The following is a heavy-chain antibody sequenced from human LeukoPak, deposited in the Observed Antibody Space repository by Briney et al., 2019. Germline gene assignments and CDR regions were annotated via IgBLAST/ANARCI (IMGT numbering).Heavy chain of an antibody. CDR1: GYTFTTYA. D-gene: IGHD3-22*01. Sequence: ASVKVSCKASGYTFTTYAMHWVRQAPGQRLEWMGWINGGNGNTKYSQKFQGRVTISRDTSTSTASMELRSLRSDDTAVYYCARTYYYDSSGYYDYWGQGTLVTVSS. CDR2: INGGNGNT. J-gene: IGHJ4*02. V-gene: IGHV1-3*01. CDR3: ARTYYYDSSGYYDY.